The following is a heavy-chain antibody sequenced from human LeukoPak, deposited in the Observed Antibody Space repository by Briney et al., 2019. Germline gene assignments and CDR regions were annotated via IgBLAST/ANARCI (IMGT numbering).Heavy chain of an antibody. CDR2: ISYSGST. CDR1: SDSFSRRTSY. V-gene: IGHV4-39*07. J-gene: IGHJ4*02. Sequence: SETLSLTCTASSDSFSRRTSYWGWLRQPPGKGLEWIGSISYSGSTSYNPSLKSRVTMSVDMSTRQISLKLSSVTAADTAVYYCARAVGGDGSGSLWGPGTLVTVSS. CDR3: ARAVGGDGSGSL. D-gene: IGHD3-10*01.